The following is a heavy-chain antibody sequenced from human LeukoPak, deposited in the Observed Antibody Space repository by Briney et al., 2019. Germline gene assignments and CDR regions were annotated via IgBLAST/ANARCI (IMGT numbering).Heavy chain of an antibody. D-gene: IGHD3-22*01. CDR1: GYRFTSYW. J-gene: IGHJ4*02. Sequence: GESLKISCKGSGYRFTSYWIAWVRQMPGKGLEWMGIIYPADSDTRYSPSFQGQVTISVGKSISTAYLQWSSLKASDTAMYYCARHSLESSGYYSNFNLWGQGSLVTVSS. CDR3: ARHSLESSGYYSNFNL. CDR2: IYPADSDT. V-gene: IGHV5-51*01.